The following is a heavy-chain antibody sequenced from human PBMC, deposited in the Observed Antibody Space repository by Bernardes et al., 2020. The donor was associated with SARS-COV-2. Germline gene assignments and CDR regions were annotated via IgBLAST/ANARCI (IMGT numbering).Heavy chain of an antibody. D-gene: IGHD2-8*01. J-gene: IGHJ6*02. CDR1: GYTFTSYD. CDR3: ARGTGIVLMVYAPYSLDV. V-gene: IGHV1-8*01. Sequence: ASVKVSCKASGYTFTSYDIHWVRQATGQGLEWMGWMNPNSGNTGYAQKFQGRVTMTRNTSISTAYMELSSLRSEDTAVYYCARGTGIVLMVYAPYSLDVWGQGTTVTVSS. CDR2: MNPNSGNT.